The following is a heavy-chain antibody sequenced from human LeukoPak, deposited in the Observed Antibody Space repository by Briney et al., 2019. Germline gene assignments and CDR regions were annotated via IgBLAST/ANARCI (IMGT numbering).Heavy chain of an antibody. V-gene: IGHV1-18*01. D-gene: IGHD3-16*01. CDR3: ARDEYHDYVWGSVNWFDP. Sequence: GASVKVSCKASGYTFTSYGISWVRQAPGQGLEWMGWISAYNGNTNYAQKLQGRVTMTTDTSTSTAYMELRSLRSDGTAVYYCARDEYHDYVWGSVNWFDPWGQGTLVTVSS. CDR2: ISAYNGNT. CDR1: GYTFTSYG. J-gene: IGHJ5*02.